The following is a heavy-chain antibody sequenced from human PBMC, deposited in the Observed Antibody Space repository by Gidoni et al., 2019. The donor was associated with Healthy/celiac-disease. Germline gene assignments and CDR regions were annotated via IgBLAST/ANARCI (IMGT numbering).Heavy chain of an antibody. CDR2: ISYDGSNN. D-gene: IGHD5-18*01. V-gene: IGHV3-30-3*01. CDR1: GFTCSSYA. J-gene: IGHJ4*02. CDR3: ARGDRAQLWVGDY. Sequence: QVQLVESGGGVVQPGRSLRLSCAASGFTCSSYAMPWVRQAPGKGLEWVAVISYDGSNNYYADSVKGRFTISRDNSKNTLYLQMNSLRAEDTAVYYCARGDRAQLWVGDYWGQGTLVTVSS.